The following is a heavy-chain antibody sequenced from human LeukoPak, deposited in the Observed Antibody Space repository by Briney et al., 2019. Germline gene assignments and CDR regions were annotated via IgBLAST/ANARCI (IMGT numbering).Heavy chain of an antibody. CDR2: IYSGGST. Sequence: PGGSLRLSCAASGFTVSSNYMSWVRQAPGKGLEWVSVIYSGGSTYYADSVKGRFTISRDNAKNSLYLQTNSLRAEDTAVYYCARAQYYSDSTGYYYLHYWGQGTLVTVSS. D-gene: IGHD3-22*01. CDR3: ARAQYYSDSTGYYYLHY. CDR1: GFTVSSNY. J-gene: IGHJ4*02. V-gene: IGHV3-53*01.